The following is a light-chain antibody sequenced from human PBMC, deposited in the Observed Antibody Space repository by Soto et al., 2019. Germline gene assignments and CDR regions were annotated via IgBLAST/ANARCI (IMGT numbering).Light chain of an antibody. V-gene: IGKV3-15*01. J-gene: IGKJ2*01. CDR3: HQYNSWPPGT. CDR2: DAS. CDR1: QSVSSSY. Sequence: EIVLTQSPGPLSLSPGERATLSCRASQSVSSSYLAWYQQKPGQAPRLLISDASTRATGIPARFSGSGSGTEFTLTISSLQSEDFALYYCHQYNSWPPGTFGQGTKVDI.